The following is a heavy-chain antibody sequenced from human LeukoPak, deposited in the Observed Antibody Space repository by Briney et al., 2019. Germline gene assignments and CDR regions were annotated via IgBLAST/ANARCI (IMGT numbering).Heavy chain of an antibody. J-gene: IGHJ6*02. V-gene: IGHV4-59*01. CDR2: IYYSGST. Sequence: SETLSLTCTVSGGSISSYYWSWIRQPPGKGLEWIGYIYYSGSTNYNPSLKSRVTISVDTSKNQFSLKLSSVTAADTAVYYCARVGPAAHYYYYGMDVWGQGTTATVSS. D-gene: IGHD2-2*01. CDR1: GGSISSYY. CDR3: ARVGPAAHYYYYGMDV.